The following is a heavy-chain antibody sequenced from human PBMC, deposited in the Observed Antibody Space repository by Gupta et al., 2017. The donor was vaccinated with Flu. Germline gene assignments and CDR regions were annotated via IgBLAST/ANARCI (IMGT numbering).Heavy chain of an antibody. CDR3: VKEGGRYDFGSGYYGTFDY. CDR1: GFSFSSYA. Sequence: EVQLLESGGGLVQPGGSLRLSCSASGFSFSSYAMNWVREGPGKGLEWVSGISASGARTYYADSLKGRFTISRDNSKNTLTLQGNALRAEDTAIYYCVKEGGRYDFGSGYYGTFDYWGQGSLVTVSA. CDR2: ISASGART. V-gene: IGHV3-23*01. D-gene: IGHD3-3*01. J-gene: IGHJ4*02.